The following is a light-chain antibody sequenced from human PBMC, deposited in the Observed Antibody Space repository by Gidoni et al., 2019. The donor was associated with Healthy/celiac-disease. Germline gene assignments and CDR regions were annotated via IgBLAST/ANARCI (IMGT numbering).Light chain of an antibody. CDR2: GAS. J-gene: IGKJ2*01. Sequence: EIVFTQSPGTLSLSPGERATLSCRASQSVSSNYLAWYQQKPGQAPRLLIYGASSRATGIPDRFSGSGSGTDFTLTISRLEPEDFAVYYCQQYGSSPYTFXQXTNLEIK. CDR3: QQYGSSPYT. V-gene: IGKV3-20*01. CDR1: QSVSSNY.